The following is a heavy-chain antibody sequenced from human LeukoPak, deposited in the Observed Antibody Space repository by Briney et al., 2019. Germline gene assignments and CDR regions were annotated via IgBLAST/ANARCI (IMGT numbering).Heavy chain of an antibody. J-gene: IGHJ4*02. D-gene: IGHD2-8*01. CDR3: ARGPNGYFDY. V-gene: IGHV1-8*01. CDR2: MNPNSGNT. Sequence: ASVKVSCKASGYTFTSYDINWVRQATGQGLEWMGWMNPNSGNTGYAQKFQGRVTKTKNTSISTAYMELSSLRSDDTAVYYCARGPNGYFDYWGQGTLVTVSS. CDR1: GYTFTSYD.